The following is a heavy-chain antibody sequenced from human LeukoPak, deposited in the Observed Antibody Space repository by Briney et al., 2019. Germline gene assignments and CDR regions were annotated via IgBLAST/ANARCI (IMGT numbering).Heavy chain of an antibody. D-gene: IGHD3-3*01. CDR3: ARGGTIFGVVIIQNWFDP. V-gene: IGHV4-4*07. CDR1: GGSISSYY. Sequence: SETLSLTCTVSGGSISSYYWSWIRQPAGKGLEWIGRIYTSGSTNYNPSLKSRVTMSVDTSKKQFSLKLSSVTAADTAVYYCARGGTIFGVVIIQNWFDPWGQGTLVTVSS. CDR2: IYTSGST. J-gene: IGHJ5*02.